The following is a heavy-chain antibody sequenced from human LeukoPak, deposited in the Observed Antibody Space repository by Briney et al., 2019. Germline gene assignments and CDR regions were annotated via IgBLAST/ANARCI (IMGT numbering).Heavy chain of an antibody. V-gene: IGHV3-48*02. J-gene: IGHJ4*02. Sequence: GGSLRLSCAASGITFSSYEMNWVRQAPGKGVEWVSYISSRSSTIYYADSVKGRFTISRDNAKNSLYLQMNSLRDEDTAVYYCARPTNWWGYFDYWGQGTLVTVSS. CDR3: ARPTNWWGYFDY. CDR1: GITFSSYE. D-gene: IGHD2-8*02. CDR2: ISSRSSTI.